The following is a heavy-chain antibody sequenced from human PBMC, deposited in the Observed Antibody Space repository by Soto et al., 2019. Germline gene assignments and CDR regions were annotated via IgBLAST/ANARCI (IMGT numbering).Heavy chain of an antibody. V-gene: IGHV3-30*18. Sequence: QVQLVESGGGVVQPGRSLRLSCAASGFTFSSYGMHWVRQAPGKGLEWVAVISYDGSNKYYADSVKGRFTISRDNSKNTLYLQMNSLRADDTAVYYCAKVDDILTGGYFDYWGQGTLVTVSS. CDR2: ISYDGSNK. CDR1: GFTFSSYG. CDR3: AKVDDILTGGYFDY. D-gene: IGHD3-9*01. J-gene: IGHJ4*02.